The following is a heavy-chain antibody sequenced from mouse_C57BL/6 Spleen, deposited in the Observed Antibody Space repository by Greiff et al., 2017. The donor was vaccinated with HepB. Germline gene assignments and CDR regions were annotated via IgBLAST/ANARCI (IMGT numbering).Heavy chain of an antibody. CDR2: IDPETGGT. V-gene: IGHV1-15*01. D-gene: IGHD2-2*01. J-gene: IGHJ1*03. Sequence: VQLQQSGAELVRPGASVTLSCKASGYTFTDYEMHWVKQTPVHGLEWIGAIDPETGGTAYNQKFKGKAILTADKSSSTAYMELRSLTSEDSAVYYGTREGILWLRRGYVDVWGTGTTVTVSS. CDR1: GYTFTDYE. CDR3: TREGILWLRRGYVDV.